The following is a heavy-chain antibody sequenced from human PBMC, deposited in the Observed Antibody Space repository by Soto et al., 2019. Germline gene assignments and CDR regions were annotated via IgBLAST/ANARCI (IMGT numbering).Heavy chain of an antibody. J-gene: IGHJ4*02. Sequence: ASVKVSCKASGYTFTAYYMHSVRQAPGQGLEWMGWINPNSGGTNYAQKFQGRVTMTRDTSISTAYMELSRLRSDDTAVYYCARVHYDSVPADYWGQGTQVTVSS. CDR3: ARVHYDSVPADY. CDR2: INPNSGGT. CDR1: GYTFTAYY. D-gene: IGHD3-22*01. V-gene: IGHV1-2*02.